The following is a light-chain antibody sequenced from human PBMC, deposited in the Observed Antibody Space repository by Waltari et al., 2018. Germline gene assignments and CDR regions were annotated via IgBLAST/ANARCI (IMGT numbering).Light chain of an antibody. CDR2: VDN. Sequence: NFMLTQPHSVSESPGKTLTISCTRSSGSIASNYVQWYQQRPGRAPITVIYVDNERPSGVPDRFSGSIDSSSNSASLTISGLKTEDEADYYCQSYNSSNVIFGGGTKLTVL. CDR3: QSYNSSNVI. J-gene: IGLJ2*01. CDR1: SGSIASNY. V-gene: IGLV6-57*04.